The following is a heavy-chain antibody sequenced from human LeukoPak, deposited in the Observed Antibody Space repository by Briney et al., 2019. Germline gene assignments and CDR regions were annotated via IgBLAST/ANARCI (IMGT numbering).Heavy chain of an antibody. V-gene: IGHV4-59*08. CDR1: GGSISSYY. Sequence: PSETLSLTCTVSGGSISSYYWSWIRQPPGKGLEWIGYIYYSGSTNYNPSLKSRVTISVDTSKNQFSLKLSSVTAADTAVYYCASQRRDYYDSSGYYPFDYWGQGTLVTVSS. D-gene: IGHD3-22*01. CDR3: ASQRRDYYDSSGYYPFDY. CDR2: IYYSGST. J-gene: IGHJ4*02.